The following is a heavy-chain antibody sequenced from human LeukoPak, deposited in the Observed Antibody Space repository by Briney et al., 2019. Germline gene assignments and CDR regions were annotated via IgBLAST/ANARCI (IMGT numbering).Heavy chain of an antibody. CDR1: GYTFTGYY. Sequence: ASVKVSCKASGYTFTGYYMHWVRQAPEQGLEWMGWINPDSGDTKYAQKFQGRITITRDTSISTAYMELSRLRSDDTAVYYCARYGSGSYEYWGQGTLVTVSS. V-gene: IGHV1-2*02. CDR3: ARYGSGSYEY. J-gene: IGHJ4*02. D-gene: IGHD3-10*01. CDR2: INPDSGDT.